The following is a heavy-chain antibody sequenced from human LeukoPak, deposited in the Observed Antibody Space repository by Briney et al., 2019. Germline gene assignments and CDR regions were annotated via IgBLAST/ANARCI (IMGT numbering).Heavy chain of an antibody. V-gene: IGHV3-7*03. CDR1: GVTFSSLW. CDR2: INPDGSVK. J-gene: IGHJ4*02. D-gene: IGHD6-13*01. Sequence: PGGSLRLSCAASGVTFSSLWMTWVRQAPGKGLEWVANINPDGSVKNYVDSMKGRFTISRDNAKNTLYLQVNSLRAEDAAIYYCARLRGSRWDLLYLDYWGQGTLVTVS. CDR3: ARLRGSRWDLLYLDY.